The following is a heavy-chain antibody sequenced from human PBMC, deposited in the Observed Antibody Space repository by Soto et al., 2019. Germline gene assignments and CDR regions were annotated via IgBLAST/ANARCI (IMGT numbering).Heavy chain of an antibody. Sequence: QGLLVESGVGVVQPGRSLRLSWAGSGFTFSNYGLHWVCEAPRKGLHCVSFISFDGSHKYYADSVKGRFNISRDNSNNMLYLQMDSLTTEDTAVYYCAKDGAPRYCSRSSCHPAGAYWGQGTLVTVSS. CDR3: AKDGAPRYCSRSSCHPAGAY. CDR2: ISFDGSHK. CDR1: GFTFSNYG. V-gene: IGHV3-30*18. J-gene: IGHJ4*02. D-gene: IGHD2-15*01.